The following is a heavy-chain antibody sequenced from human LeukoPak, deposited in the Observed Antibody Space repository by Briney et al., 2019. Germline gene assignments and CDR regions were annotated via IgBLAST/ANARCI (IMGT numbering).Heavy chain of an antibody. Sequence: SETLSLTCTVSGGSISSSSYYGGWIRQPPGKGLEWIASIYYSGSVHYNPSLKSRVTMSVDTSKNQFSLNLRSVTAADTAVYYCARRMIGIRFDPWGQGTLVTVSS. D-gene: IGHD3-22*01. CDR3: ARRMIGIRFDP. CDR1: GGSISSSSYY. CDR2: IYYSGSV. J-gene: IGHJ5*02. V-gene: IGHV4-39*01.